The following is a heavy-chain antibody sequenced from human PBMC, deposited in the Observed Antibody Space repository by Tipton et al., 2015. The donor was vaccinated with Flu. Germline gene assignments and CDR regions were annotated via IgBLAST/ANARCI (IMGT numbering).Heavy chain of an antibody. V-gene: IGHV3-53*01. J-gene: IGHJ4*02. CDR1: GFTVSSNY. D-gene: IGHD3-16*01. Sequence: QLVQSGGGLIQPGGPLRLSCAASGFTVSSNYMSWVRQAPGKGLEWVSVIYIGGSTYYADSVKGRFTISRDNSKNTLYLQMNSLRAEDTAVYYCARDLWGEHPDYWGQGTLVTVSS. CDR2: IYIGGST. CDR3: ARDLWGEHPDY.